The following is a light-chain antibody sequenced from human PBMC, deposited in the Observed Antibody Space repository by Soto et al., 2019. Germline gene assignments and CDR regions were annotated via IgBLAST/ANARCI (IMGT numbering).Light chain of an antibody. CDR2: KGS. Sequence: DNQMTQSPSAVSASVGDRITITCLESQDINYYLYRLKPKQGTAPKLLVYKGSTLKSGVTSRFSGSGSGSEFTLTIISLQADDVATYYCQDCDSHSEAFGQGTKVDI. CDR3: QDCDSHSEA. V-gene: IGKV1-5*03. J-gene: IGKJ1*01. CDR1: QDINYY.